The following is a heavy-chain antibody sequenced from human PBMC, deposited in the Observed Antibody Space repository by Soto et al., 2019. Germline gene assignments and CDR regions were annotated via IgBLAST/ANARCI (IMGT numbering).Heavy chain of an antibody. CDR2: ISVYNGNT. D-gene: IGHD3-3*01. V-gene: IGHV1-18*01. Sequence: QVQLVQSGAEVKKPGASVKVSCQASGYTFTSYGISWVRQAPGQGLEWMGWISVYNGNTNYAQKLQGRVTMTTDTSTSTAYMELRSLRSDDTAVYYCARVYDFWSGYQTPFDYWGQGTLVTVSS. J-gene: IGHJ4*02. CDR3: ARVYDFWSGYQTPFDY. CDR1: GYTFTSYG.